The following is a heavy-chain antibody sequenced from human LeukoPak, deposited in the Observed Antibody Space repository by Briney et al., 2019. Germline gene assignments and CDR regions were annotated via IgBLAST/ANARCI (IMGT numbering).Heavy chain of an antibody. Sequence: SETLSLTCTVSGGSISSYYWSWIRQPPGKGLEWIGYIYYSGSTNYNPSLKSRVTISVDTSKNQFSLKLSSVTAADTAVYYCAREVEGSSWYDYWGQGTLVTVSS. CDR1: GGSISSYY. V-gene: IGHV4-59*01. CDR3: AREVEGSSWYDY. D-gene: IGHD6-13*01. J-gene: IGHJ4*02. CDR2: IYYSGST.